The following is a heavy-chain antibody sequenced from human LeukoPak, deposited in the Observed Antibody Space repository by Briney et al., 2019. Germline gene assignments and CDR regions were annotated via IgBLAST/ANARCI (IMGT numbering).Heavy chain of an antibody. V-gene: IGHV4-38-2*02. D-gene: IGHD6-13*01. CDR1: GYSISSGYY. CDR2: IFHTGGT. Sequence: SETLSLTCTVSGYSISSGYYWAWIRQPPGKGLEWIGSIFHTGGTYHNPSLKSRVTISVDTSKNQFSLKLNSVTAADTAVYYCARDHSSSSEDYWGQGALVTVSS. CDR3: ARDHSSSSEDY. J-gene: IGHJ4*02.